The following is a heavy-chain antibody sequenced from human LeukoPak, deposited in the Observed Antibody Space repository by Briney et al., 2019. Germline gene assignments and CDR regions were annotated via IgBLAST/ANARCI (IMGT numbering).Heavy chain of an antibody. Sequence: SETLSLTCTVSGGSISSSSYYWGWIRQPPGKGLEWIGSIYYSGSTYYNPSLKSRVTISVDTSKNQFSLKLSSVTAADTAVYYCARGAGIVAILTGRHNWFDPWGQGTLVTVSS. V-gene: IGHV4-39*01. CDR1: GGSISSSSYY. J-gene: IGHJ5*02. CDR2: IYYSGST. D-gene: IGHD5-12*01. CDR3: ARGAGIVAILTGRHNWFDP.